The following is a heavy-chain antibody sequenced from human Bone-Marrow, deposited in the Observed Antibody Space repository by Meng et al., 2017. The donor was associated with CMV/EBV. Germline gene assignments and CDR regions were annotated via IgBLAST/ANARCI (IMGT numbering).Heavy chain of an antibody. D-gene: IGHD4-23*01. Sequence: GESLKISCAASGFTFSSYSMNWVRQAPGKGLEWVSYISSSSSTIYYADSVKGRFTISRDNAKNSPYLQMNSLRAEDTAVYYCARVTVVLASDYWGQGTLVTVSS. CDR3: ARVTVVLASDY. CDR2: ISSSSSTI. V-gene: IGHV3-48*04. J-gene: IGHJ4*02. CDR1: GFTFSSYS.